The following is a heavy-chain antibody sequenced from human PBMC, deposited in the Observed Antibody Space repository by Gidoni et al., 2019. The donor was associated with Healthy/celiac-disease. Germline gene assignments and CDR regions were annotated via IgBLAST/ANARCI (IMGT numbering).Heavy chain of an antibody. CDR1: GFPFSTYA. Sequence: EVQLLESGGGSVQPGGSLSLSWSVSGFPFSTYAMNWVRQAPGQGLAWVSAISPAGGSPYYADSVKGRFTISRDNSKNTLFLEMNNLRAEDTAVYYCTRDGKFRTDGFDVWGPGSMVTVSS. CDR3: TRDGKFRTDGFDV. CDR2: ISPAGGSP. J-gene: IGHJ3*01. D-gene: IGHD1-26*01. V-gene: IGHV3-23*01.